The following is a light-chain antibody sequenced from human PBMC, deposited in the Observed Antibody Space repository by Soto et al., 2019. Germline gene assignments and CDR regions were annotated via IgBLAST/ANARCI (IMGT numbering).Light chain of an antibody. J-gene: IGKJ2*01. CDR1: QGIRTD. V-gene: IGKV1-17*01. CDR2: AVS. Sequence: DIQMTQSPSSLSASVGDRVTITCRTSQGIRTDLAWYQQKPGKAPKRLMYAVSTLQSGVPSRFSGSGSGTEFTLTIRGLQPEDFATYYCLQHNSFPPTFGQGTTLEIK. CDR3: LQHNSFPPT.